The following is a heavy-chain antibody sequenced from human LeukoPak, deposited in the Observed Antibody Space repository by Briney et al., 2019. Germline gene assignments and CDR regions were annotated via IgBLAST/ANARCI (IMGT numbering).Heavy chain of an antibody. CDR3: ARRLTQYDCFDP. V-gene: IGHV6-1*01. CDR2: TYYRSTWYN. Sequence: SHTLSLTCAISGDSVSINSVTWNWTRHSPSRGLEWLGRTYYRSTWYNDYAVSVRGRITVKPDTSKNQFSLHLNSVTPGDTAVYYCARRLTQYDCFDPWGQGILVTVSS. D-gene: IGHD2-2*01. J-gene: IGHJ5*02. CDR1: GDSVSINSVT.